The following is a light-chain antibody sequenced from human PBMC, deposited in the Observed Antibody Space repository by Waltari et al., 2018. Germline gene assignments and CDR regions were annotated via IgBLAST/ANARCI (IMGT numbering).Light chain of an antibody. CDR1: QSLLHRNGYNY. Sequence: IVMTQSPLSLPVTPGEPASISSRASQSLLHRNGYNYLDWYLQNPGQSPQLLIYLGSTRASGVPDRFSGGASGTQFTLRISRVEAEDVGVYYCMQARQTPYTFGQGTKLEIK. V-gene: IGKV2-28*01. CDR2: LGS. CDR3: MQARQTPYT. J-gene: IGKJ2*01.